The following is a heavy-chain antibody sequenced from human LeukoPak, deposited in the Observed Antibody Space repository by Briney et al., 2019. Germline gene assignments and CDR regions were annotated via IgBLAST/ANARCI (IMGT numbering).Heavy chain of an antibody. CDR1: GFTFDDYA. CDR2: ISWNSGSI. CDR3: AKDIRRYSGSYFDY. Sequence: GGSLRLSCAASGFTFDDYAMHWVRQAPGKGLEWVSGISWNSGSIGYADSVKGRFTISRDNAKNSLYLQMYSLRAEDTALYYCAKDIRRYSGSYFDYWGQGTLVTVSS. D-gene: IGHD1-26*01. V-gene: IGHV3-9*01. J-gene: IGHJ4*02.